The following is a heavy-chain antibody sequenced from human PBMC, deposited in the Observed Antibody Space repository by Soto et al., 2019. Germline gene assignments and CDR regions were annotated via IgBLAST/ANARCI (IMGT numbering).Heavy chain of an antibody. CDR1: GGSISSYY. V-gene: IGHV4-59*01. CDR3: ARDILYGSGSYFGWFDP. D-gene: IGHD3-10*01. CDR2: IYYSGST. Sequence: QVQLQESGPGLVKPSETLSLTCTVSGGSISSYYWSWIRQPPGKGLEWIGYIYYSGSTNYNPSLKSRVTISVDTFKNQFSLKLSSVTAADTAVYYCARDILYGSGSYFGWFDPWGQGTLVTVSS. J-gene: IGHJ5*02.